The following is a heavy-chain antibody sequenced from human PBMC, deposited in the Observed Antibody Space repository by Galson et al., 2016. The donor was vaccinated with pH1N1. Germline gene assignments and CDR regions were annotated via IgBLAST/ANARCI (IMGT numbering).Heavy chain of an antibody. CDR2: IYWNDDK. V-gene: IGHV2-5*01. Sequence: PALVKPTQTLTLTCTFSGFSLSTSGVTVGWIRQPPGKALEWLALIYWNDDKRYSPSLKSRLTIIKDTSKNQVVLTMTNMDPVDTATYYCARFLYGDYSSWFDPWGQGTLVTVSS. D-gene: IGHD4-17*01. CDR3: ARFLYGDYSSWFDP. CDR1: GFSLSTSGVT. J-gene: IGHJ5*02.